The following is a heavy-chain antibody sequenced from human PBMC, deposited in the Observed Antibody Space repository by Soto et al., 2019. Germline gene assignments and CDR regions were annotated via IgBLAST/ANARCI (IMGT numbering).Heavy chain of an antibody. Sequence: SGPTLVNPTQTLTLTCTFSGFSLSTSGMCVSWIRQPPGKALEWLARIDWDDDKYYSTSLKTRLTISKDTSKNQVVLTMTNMDPVDTATYYCARNGAESSTSCYGWFDLWGQGTLVTVSS. D-gene: IGHD2-2*01. CDR1: GFSLSTSGMC. V-gene: IGHV2-70*11. CDR3: ARNGAESSTSCYGWFDL. CDR2: IDWDDDK. J-gene: IGHJ5*02.